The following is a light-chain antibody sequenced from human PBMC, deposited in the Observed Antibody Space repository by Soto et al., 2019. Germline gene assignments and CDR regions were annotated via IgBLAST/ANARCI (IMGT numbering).Light chain of an antibody. CDR1: QSISSW. Sequence: DIQMTQSPSTLSASVGDRVTITCRASQSISSWLAWYQQKPGKAPKLLIYDASSLESGVPSRFSGSVSGTEFTLTIISLQPDDFATYYCQQYNSYPYTFGQGTKLEIK. CDR3: QQYNSYPYT. V-gene: IGKV1-5*01. CDR2: DAS. J-gene: IGKJ2*01.